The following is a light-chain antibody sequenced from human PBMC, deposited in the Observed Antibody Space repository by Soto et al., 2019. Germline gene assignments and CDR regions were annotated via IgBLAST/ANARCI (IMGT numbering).Light chain of an antibody. Sequence: QSALTQPASVSGSPGQSITISCTGTSSDVGTYNLVSWFQQYPVKAPKLMIFEVSKRSSGVSNRFSGSKSGNTASLTISGLQAEDEADYYCCSYAGGNTWVFGGGTKLTVL. CDR2: EVS. V-gene: IGLV2-23*02. CDR1: SSDVGTYNL. CDR3: CSYAGGNTWV. J-gene: IGLJ3*02.